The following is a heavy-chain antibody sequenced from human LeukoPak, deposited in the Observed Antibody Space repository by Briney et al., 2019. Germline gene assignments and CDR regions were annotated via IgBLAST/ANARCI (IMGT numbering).Heavy chain of an antibody. J-gene: IGHJ3*02. CDR3: ARVYNYGHDAFDI. CDR2: IHPSDSYT. CDR1: GYTFTSYW. Sequence: GESLKISCKGSGYTFTSYWITWVRQMPGKGLECMGRIHPSDSYTNYSPSFQGHVTISADKSIPTAHLQWSSLKASDTAMYYCARVYNYGHDAFDIWGQGTMVTVSS. V-gene: IGHV5-10-1*01. D-gene: IGHD5-18*01.